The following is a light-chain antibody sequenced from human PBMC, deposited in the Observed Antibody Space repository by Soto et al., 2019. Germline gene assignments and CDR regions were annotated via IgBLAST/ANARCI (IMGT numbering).Light chain of an antibody. Sequence: DIQMTQSPSTLAASVGDRVTITCRASQTITTWLAWYQQKPGKAPKLLMYKASILETGVPSRFSGSGSGTEFTLTISSLQPDDFATYYCQQSRTFGQGTKVEIK. J-gene: IGKJ1*01. CDR2: KAS. CDR1: QTITTW. CDR3: QQSRT. V-gene: IGKV1-5*03.